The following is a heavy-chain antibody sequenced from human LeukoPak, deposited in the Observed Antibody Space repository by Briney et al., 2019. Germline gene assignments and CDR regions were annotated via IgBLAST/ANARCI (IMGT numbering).Heavy chain of an antibody. CDR2: IWYDGSNK. D-gene: IGHD3-22*01. J-gene: IGHJ4*02. CDR1: GFTFSTSG. Sequence: GGSLRLSCAASGFTFSTSGMHWVRQAPGKGLEWVAVIWYDGSNKHYAESVKGRFSISRDNSKSTLYLQMNSLRAEDAAVYYCARARGVSTGYRPIDYWGQGTPVTVSS. V-gene: IGHV3-33*01. CDR3: ARARGVSTGYRPIDY.